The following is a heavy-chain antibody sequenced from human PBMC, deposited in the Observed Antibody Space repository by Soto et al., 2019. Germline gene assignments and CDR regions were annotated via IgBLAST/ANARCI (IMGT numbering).Heavy chain of an antibody. D-gene: IGHD1-26*01. V-gene: IGHV4-4*07. CDR3: ARVAVGATGGSAYFDY. J-gene: IGHJ4*02. CDR1: GGSISSYY. Sequence: PSETLSLTCTVSGGSISSYYWSWIRQPAGKGLEWIGRIYTSGSTNYNPSLKSRVTMSVDTSKNQFSLKLSSVTAADTAVYYCARVAVGATGGSAYFDYWGQGTLVTVSS. CDR2: IYTSGST.